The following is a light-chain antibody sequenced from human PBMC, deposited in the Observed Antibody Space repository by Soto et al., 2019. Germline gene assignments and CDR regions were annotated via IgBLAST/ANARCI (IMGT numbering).Light chain of an antibody. J-gene: IGKJ4*01. CDR3: MQALQTPPT. V-gene: IGKV2-28*01. CDR2: LGS. CDR1: QSLLHSNGYNY. Sequence: DFVMTQSPLSLPVTPGEPASISCRSSQSLLHSNGYNYLDWYLQKPVQSPQLLIYLGSNRASGVPDRFSGSGSGTDFTLKISRVEAEDVGVYYCMQALQTPPTFGGGTKVEIK.